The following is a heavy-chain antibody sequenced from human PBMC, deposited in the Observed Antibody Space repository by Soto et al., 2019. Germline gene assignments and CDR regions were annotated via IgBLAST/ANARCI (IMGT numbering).Heavy chain of an antibody. Sequence: QVQLVQSGAEVKKPGSSVKVSCKASGGTFSSYTISWVRQAPGQGLEWMGRIIPILGIANYAQKFQGRVTITADESTSTAYMELSSLRSEDTAVYYCARDGGIAARSYYYYYMDVWGKGTTVTVSS. V-gene: IGHV1-69*08. J-gene: IGHJ6*03. D-gene: IGHD6-6*01. CDR3: ARDGGIAARSYYYYYMDV. CDR1: GGTFSSYT. CDR2: IIPILGIA.